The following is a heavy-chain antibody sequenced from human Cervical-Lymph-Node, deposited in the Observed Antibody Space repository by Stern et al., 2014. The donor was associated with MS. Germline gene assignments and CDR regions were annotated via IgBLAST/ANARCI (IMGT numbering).Heavy chain of an antibody. Sequence: VQLEESGAELKKPGSSVKVSCKASGGTFSSYALSWVRQAPGPGLAWMGGIIPIFGTANYAQKFQGRVTITADESTSTAYMELSSLRSEDTAVYYCARGELKEGLVRGMDVWGQGTTVTVSS. D-gene: IGHD1-26*01. V-gene: IGHV1-69*01. CDR2: IIPIFGTA. CDR1: GGTFSSYA. CDR3: ARGELKEGLVRGMDV. J-gene: IGHJ6*02.